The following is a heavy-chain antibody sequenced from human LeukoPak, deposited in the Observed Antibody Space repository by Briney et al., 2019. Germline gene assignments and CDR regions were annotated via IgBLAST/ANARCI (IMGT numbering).Heavy chain of an antibody. J-gene: IGHJ4*02. V-gene: IGHV3-7*01. Sequence: GGSLRLSCAASGFTFSSYWMTWVRQAPGKGLEWVANIKQDGSEKYYVDAVKGRFTISRDNAKNSLYLQLNSLRAEDTAVYYCARYRFYFDYWGQGTLVTVSS. CDR3: ARYRFYFDY. CDR2: IKQDGSEK. CDR1: GFTFSSYW. D-gene: IGHD1-26*01.